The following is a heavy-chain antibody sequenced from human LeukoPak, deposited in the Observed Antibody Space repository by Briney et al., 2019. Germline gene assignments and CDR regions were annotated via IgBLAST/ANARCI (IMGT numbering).Heavy chain of an antibody. CDR1: GFTFSSYW. Sequence: PGGSLRLSCAASGFTFSSYWMSWVRQAPGKGLEWVANIKQDGSEKYYVDSVKGRFTISRDNAKNSLYLQMNSLRAEDTAVYYCARDSSGYYVNDFDYWGQGTLVTVSS. CDR3: ARDSSGYYVNDFDY. CDR2: IKQDGSEK. J-gene: IGHJ4*02. D-gene: IGHD3-22*01. V-gene: IGHV3-7*01.